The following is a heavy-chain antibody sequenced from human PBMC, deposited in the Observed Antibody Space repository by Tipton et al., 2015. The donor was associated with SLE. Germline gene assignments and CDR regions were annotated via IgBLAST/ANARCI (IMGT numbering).Heavy chain of an antibody. D-gene: IGHD3-3*01. CDR1: GFTFSSYG. V-gene: IGHV3-33*01. CDR2: IWYDGSNK. CDR3: ARGSGDYDFWSGYPSEYFDY. J-gene: IGHJ4*02. Sequence: SLRLSCAASGFTFSSYGMHWVRQAPGKGLEWVAVIWYDGSNKYYADSVKGRFTISRDNSKNTLYLQMNSLRAEDTAVYYCARGSGDYDFWSGYPSEYFDYWGQGTLVTVSS.